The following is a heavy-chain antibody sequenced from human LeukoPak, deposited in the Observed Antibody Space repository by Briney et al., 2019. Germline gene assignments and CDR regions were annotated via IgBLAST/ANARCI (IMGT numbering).Heavy chain of an antibody. V-gene: IGHV3-48*04. CDR2: ISSSGSTI. CDR3: AELGITMIGGV. D-gene: IGHD3-10*02. Sequence: GGSLRLSCAASGFTFSSYSMNWVRQAPGKGREWGSYISSSGSTIYYADSVKGRFTISRDNAKNSLYLQMNSLRAEDTAVYYCAELGITMIGGVWGKGTTVTISS. CDR1: GFTFSSYS. J-gene: IGHJ6*04.